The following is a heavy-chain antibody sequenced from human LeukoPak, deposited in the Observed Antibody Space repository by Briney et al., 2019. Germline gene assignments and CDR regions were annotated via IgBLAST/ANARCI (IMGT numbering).Heavy chain of an antibody. Sequence: SETLSLICTVSGGSIGTYYWGWIRQPPGKGLEWIGSIYYSGSTYYNPSLKSRVTISVDTSKNQFSLKLSSVTAADTAVYYCAIRLQITASTDAFDIWGQGTMVTVSS. CDR2: IYYSGST. V-gene: IGHV4-39*07. CDR3: AIRLQITASTDAFDI. J-gene: IGHJ3*02. D-gene: IGHD5-18*01. CDR1: GGSIGTYY.